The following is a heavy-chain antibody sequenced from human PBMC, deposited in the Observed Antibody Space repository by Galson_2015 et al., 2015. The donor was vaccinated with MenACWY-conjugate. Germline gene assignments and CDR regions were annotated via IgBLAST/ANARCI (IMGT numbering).Heavy chain of an antibody. V-gene: IGHV3-33*01. J-gene: IGHJ3*02. CDR2: IWYDGSNK. Sequence: SLRLSCAASGFTFSSYGMHWVRQAPGKGLEWVAVIWYDGSNKYYADSVKGRFTISRDNSKNTLYLQMNSLRAEDTAVYYCARDGRADDAFDIWGQGTMVTVSS. CDR3: ARDGRADDAFDI. D-gene: IGHD2-15*01. CDR1: GFTFSSYG.